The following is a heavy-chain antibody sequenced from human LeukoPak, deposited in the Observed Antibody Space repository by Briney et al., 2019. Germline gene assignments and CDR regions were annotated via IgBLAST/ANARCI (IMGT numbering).Heavy chain of an antibody. CDR3: ARCDKQIAAKVYYGMDV. J-gene: IGHJ6*02. CDR2: IWYDGSNK. CDR1: GFTSSSYG. V-gene: IGHV3-33*01. Sequence: PGGSLRLSRAASGFTSSSYGMHWVRQAPGKGLEWVAVIWYDGSNKYYADSVKGRFTISRDNSKNTLYLQMNSLRAEDTTVYYCARCDKQIAAKVYYGMDVWGQGTTVTVSS. D-gene: IGHD6-13*01.